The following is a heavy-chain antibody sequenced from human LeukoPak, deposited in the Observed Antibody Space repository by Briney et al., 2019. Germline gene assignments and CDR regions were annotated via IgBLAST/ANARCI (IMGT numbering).Heavy chain of an antibody. D-gene: IGHD2-8*01. CDR3: ARDARHCTSSSCYSFYLDS. Sequence: ASVKVSCKASGYTFTGYYIHWVRQAPGQGLDWMGWMNPNSGDTKYAQKFQGRVTMTRDTSISTGYMELKWLRSDDTAVYYCARDARHCTSSSCYSFYLDSRGQGTLVTVSS. CDR2: MNPNSGDT. CDR1: GYTFTGYY. J-gene: IGHJ4*02. V-gene: IGHV1-2*02.